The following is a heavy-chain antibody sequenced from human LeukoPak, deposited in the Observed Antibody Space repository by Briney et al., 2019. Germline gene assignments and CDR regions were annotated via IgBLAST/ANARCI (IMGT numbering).Heavy chain of an antibody. D-gene: IGHD3-10*01. CDR1: GFTFSSYG. V-gene: IGHV3-30*18. Sequence: GGSLRLSCATSGFTFSSYGMHWVRQAPGKGLEWVAVISYDGSNKYYADSVKGRFTISRDNSKNTLYLQMNSLRAEDTAVYYCAKEPNMVRGAYAFDIWGQGTMVTVSS. CDR3: AKEPNMVRGAYAFDI. J-gene: IGHJ3*02. CDR2: ISYDGSNK.